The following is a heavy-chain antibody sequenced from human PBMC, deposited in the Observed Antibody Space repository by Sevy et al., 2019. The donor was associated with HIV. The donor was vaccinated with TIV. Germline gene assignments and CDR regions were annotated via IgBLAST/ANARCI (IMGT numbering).Heavy chain of an antibody. V-gene: IGHV4-4*07. Sequence: SETLSLTCTVSGGSISSYYWSWIRQPAGKGLEWIGRIYTSGSTNYNPSLKSRVTMSVDTSKNQFSLKLSSVTAADTAVYYCARDDPYSGSYWKAALDAFDIWGQGTMVTVSS. D-gene: IGHD1-26*01. CDR1: GGSISSYY. CDR2: IYTSGST. CDR3: ARDDPYSGSYWKAALDAFDI. J-gene: IGHJ3*02.